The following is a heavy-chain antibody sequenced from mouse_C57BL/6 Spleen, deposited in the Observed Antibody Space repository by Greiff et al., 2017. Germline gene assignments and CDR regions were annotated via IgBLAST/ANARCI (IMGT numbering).Heavy chain of an antibody. V-gene: IGHV1-7*01. D-gene: IGHD1-1*01. Sequence: VQLQQSGAELAKPGASVKLSCKASGYTFTSYWMHWIKQRPGQGLEWIGYINPNSGYTKYNQKFKDKDTLTADKSSSTAYMQLSSLTYEDSAVYYCASTTVVVYYFDYWGQGTTLTVSS. J-gene: IGHJ2*01. CDR3: ASTTVVVYYFDY. CDR1: GYTFTSYW. CDR2: INPNSGYT.